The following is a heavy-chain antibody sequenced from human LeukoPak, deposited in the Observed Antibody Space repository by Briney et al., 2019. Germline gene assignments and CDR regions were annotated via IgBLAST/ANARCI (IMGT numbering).Heavy chain of an antibody. D-gene: IGHD6-19*01. J-gene: IGHJ4*02. Sequence: ASVKVSCKASGYTFTSYDINWVRQATGQGLEWMGWMNPNSGATNFVPKFQGRVTMTRDTSISTAYMQLSRLRSDDTALYYCARGARILVAGPEGSFDYWGQGTLVTVSS. CDR2: MNPNSGAT. V-gene: IGHV1-2*02. CDR3: ARGARILVAGPEGSFDY. CDR1: GYTFTSYD.